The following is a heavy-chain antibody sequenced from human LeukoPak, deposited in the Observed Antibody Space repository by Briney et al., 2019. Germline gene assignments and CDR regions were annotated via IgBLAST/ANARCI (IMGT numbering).Heavy chain of an antibody. Sequence: GGSLRLSCAASGFTFSSYGMSWVRQAPGKGLEWVSAISGSGGSTYYADSVKGRFTISRDNSKNTLYLQMNSLRAEDTAVYYCAKEGDDVVVVVAATHFDYWGQGTLVTVSS. CDR3: AKEGDDVVVVVAATHFDY. D-gene: IGHD2-15*01. CDR1: GFTFSSYG. J-gene: IGHJ4*02. CDR2: ISGSGGST. V-gene: IGHV3-23*01.